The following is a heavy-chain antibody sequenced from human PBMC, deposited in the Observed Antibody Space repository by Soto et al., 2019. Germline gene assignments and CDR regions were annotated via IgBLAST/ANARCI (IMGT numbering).Heavy chain of an antibody. Sequence: SVTLSLRCPFDGGSRIRWYWTWIRPPPGKGLEWIGEINHGGSTRYKSSFKSRVNMSVDTSKNQFSLRLRSVTAADTAVYFCASISDHGGLAHWGQRILVTVS. V-gene: IGHV4-34*01. D-gene: IGHD1-20*01. CDR1: GGSRIRWY. J-gene: IGHJ1*01. CDR2: INHGGST. CDR3: ASISDHGGLAH.